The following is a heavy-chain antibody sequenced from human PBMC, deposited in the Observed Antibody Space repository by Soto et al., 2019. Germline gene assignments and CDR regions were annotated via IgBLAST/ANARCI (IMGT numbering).Heavy chain of an antibody. CDR3: AKEAGTIYFDF. V-gene: IGHV3-43*01. D-gene: IGHD6-19*01. Sequence: PGGSLRLSCAASGFTFNGFTMHWVRQAPGKGPEWVSLISWDGRSTFFADSVKGRFTISRDNRKNSLYLQMNSLRPEDTALYYCAKEAGTIYFDFWGQGTLVTVSS. CDR1: GFTFNGFT. J-gene: IGHJ4*02. CDR2: ISWDGRST.